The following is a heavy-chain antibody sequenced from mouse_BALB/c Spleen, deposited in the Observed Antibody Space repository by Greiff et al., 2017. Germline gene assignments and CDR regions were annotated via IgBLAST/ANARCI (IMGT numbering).Heavy chain of an antibody. CDR3: ARGGTDYYAMDY. CDR1: GYAFTNYL. CDR2: INPGSGGT. Sequence: VQLQQSGAELVRPGTSVKVSCKASGYAFTNYLIEWVKQRPGQGLEWIGVINPGSGGTNYNEKFKGKATLTADKSSSTAYMQLSSLTSDDSAVYFCARGGTDYYAMDYWGQGTSVTVSS. J-gene: IGHJ4*01. V-gene: IGHV1-54*01. D-gene: IGHD4-1*01.